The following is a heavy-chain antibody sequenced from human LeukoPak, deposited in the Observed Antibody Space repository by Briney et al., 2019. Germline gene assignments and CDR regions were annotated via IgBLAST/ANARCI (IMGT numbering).Heavy chain of an antibody. D-gene: IGHD2-2*01. V-gene: IGHV1-2*02. J-gene: IGHJ5*02. Sequence: GASVKVSCKASGYTFTGYYMHWVRQAPGQGLEWMGWINPNSGATNYAQKFQGRVTMTRDTSTNTAYMELSRLRSDDTAVFYCAREVCDGTSCSNWFDPWGRGTLVTVAS. CDR1: GYTFTGYY. CDR3: AREVCDGTSCSNWFDP. CDR2: INPNSGAT.